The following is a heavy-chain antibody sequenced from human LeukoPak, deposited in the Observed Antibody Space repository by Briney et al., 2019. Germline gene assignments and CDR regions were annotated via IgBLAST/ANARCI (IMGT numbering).Heavy chain of an antibody. Sequence: GGPLRLSCAASGFTFSSYAMSWVRQAPGKGLEWVSAISGSGGSTYYADSVKGRFTISRDNSKNTLYLQMNSLRAEDAAVYYCAKEYCSSTSCSSDYYYYGMDVWGQGTTVTVSS. D-gene: IGHD2-2*01. CDR3: AKEYCSSTSCSSDYYYYGMDV. V-gene: IGHV3-23*01. CDR2: ISGSGGST. J-gene: IGHJ6*02. CDR1: GFTFSSYA.